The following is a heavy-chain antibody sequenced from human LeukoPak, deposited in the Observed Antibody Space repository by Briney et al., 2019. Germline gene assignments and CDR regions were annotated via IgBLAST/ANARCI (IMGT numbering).Heavy chain of an antibody. CDR3: ARFDIPYGDYRGGGFCDY. D-gene: IGHD4-17*01. Sequence: PGGCLRLSCAASGFTFSSYGMHWIRQPPGKGLEWIGEINHSGSTNYNPSLKSRVTISVDTSKNQFSLKLSSVTAADTAVYYCARFDIPYGDYRGGGFCDYWGQGTLVTVSS. V-gene: IGHV4-34*01. CDR2: INHSGST. J-gene: IGHJ4*02. CDR1: GFTFSSYG.